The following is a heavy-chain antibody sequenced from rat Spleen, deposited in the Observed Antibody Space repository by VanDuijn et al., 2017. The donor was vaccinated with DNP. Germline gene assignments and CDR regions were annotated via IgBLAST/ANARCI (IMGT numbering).Heavy chain of an antibody. Sequence: EVQLQESGPGLVKPSQSLSLTCSVTGYSITSNYWGWIRKFPGNKMEWIGHISYSGSTSYNPSLKSRISITRDTSKNQFFLQLNSVTTEDTATYYCARSVYYYSGYIPFDYWGQGVMVTVSS. D-gene: IGHD1-2*01. CDR2: ISYSGST. CDR3: ARSVYYYSGYIPFDY. CDR1: GYSITSNY. J-gene: IGHJ2*01. V-gene: IGHV3-1*01.